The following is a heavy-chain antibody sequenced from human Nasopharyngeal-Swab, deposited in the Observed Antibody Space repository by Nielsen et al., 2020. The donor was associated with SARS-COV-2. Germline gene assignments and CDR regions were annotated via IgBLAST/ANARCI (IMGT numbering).Heavy chain of an antibody. V-gene: IGHV4-39*01. CDR1: GGSISSSSYY. CDR2: IYYSGST. CDR3: ARQGQATITNPRRNFDY. J-gene: IGHJ4*02. Sequence: SETLSLTCTVSGGSISSSSYYWGWIRQPPGKGLEWIGSIYYSGSTYYNPSLKSRVTISVDTSKNQFSLKLSSVTAAATAVYYCARQGQATITNPRRNFDYWGQGTLVTVSS. D-gene: IGHD5-12*01.